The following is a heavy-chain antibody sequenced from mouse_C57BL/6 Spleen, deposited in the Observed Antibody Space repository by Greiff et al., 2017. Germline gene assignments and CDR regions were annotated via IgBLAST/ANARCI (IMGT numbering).Heavy chain of an antibody. J-gene: IGHJ2*01. D-gene: IGHD1-1*01. Sequence: VQLQQPGAELVRPGSSVKLSCKASGYTFTSYWMDWVKQRPGHGLEWIGNIYPSDSGTHYNQKFKDKATLTVDKSSSTAYMQLSSLTSEDSAVYYCARNYGNYFDYWGQGTTLTVSS. CDR2: IYPSDSGT. CDR1: GYTFTSYW. CDR3: ARNYGNYFDY. V-gene: IGHV1-61*01.